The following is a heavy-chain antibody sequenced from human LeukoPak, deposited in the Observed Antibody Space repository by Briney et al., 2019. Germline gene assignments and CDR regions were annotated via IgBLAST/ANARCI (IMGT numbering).Heavy chain of an antibody. CDR2: INPNSGGT. Sequence: ASVKVSCKASGYTFTDYYMHWVRQAPGQGLEWMGWINPNSGGTNYAQKFQGRVTMTRDTSISTAYMELSRLRSDDTAVYYCAGAYGSGSRHFDYWGQGTLVTVSS. CDR1: GYTFTDYY. J-gene: IGHJ4*02. D-gene: IGHD3-10*01. V-gene: IGHV1-2*02. CDR3: AGAYGSGSRHFDY.